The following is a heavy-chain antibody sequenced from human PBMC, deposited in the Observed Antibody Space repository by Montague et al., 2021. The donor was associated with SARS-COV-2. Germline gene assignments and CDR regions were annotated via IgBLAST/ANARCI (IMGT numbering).Heavy chain of an antibody. J-gene: IGHJ4*02. CDR3: ARTPTRPLSLDS. V-gene: IGHV4-4*07. CDR2: VTTSGTT. Sequence: SETLSLTCTVFGGSITGFSWSWVRQPAGKGLEWIGRVTTSGTTNYSHSLRSRVTMSVDTSKNQFSLNLNSVTAADTAIYYCARTPTRPLSLDSWGQGTLVTVSS. CDR1: GGSITGFS. D-gene: IGHD6-6*01.